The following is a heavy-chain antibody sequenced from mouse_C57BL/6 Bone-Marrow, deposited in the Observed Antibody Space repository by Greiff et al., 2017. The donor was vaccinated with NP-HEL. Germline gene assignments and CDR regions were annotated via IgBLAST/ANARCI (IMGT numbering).Heavy chain of an antibody. CDR2: INPNNGGT. CDR3: ASDYGSRGGYFDY. D-gene: IGHD1-1*01. V-gene: IGHV1-26*01. Sequence: VQLQQSGPELVKPGASVKISCKASGYTFTDYYMNWVKQSHGKSLEWIGDINPNNGGTSYNQKFKGKATLTVDKSSSTAYMELRSLTSEDSAVYYCASDYGSRGGYFDYWGQGTTLTVSS. CDR1: GYTFTDYY. J-gene: IGHJ2*01.